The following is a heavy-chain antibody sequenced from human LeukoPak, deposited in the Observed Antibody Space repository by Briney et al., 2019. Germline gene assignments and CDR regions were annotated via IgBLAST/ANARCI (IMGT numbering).Heavy chain of an antibody. Sequence: ASVKVSCKASGYTFTSYYMHWVRQAPGQGLEWMGIINPSGGGTSYAQKLQGRVTMTRDTSTSTVYMELSSLRSEDTAVYYCARHCRPVHSSGNIGWFDPWGQGTLVTVSS. J-gene: IGHJ5*02. CDR2: INPSGGGT. V-gene: IGHV1-46*01. D-gene: IGHD1-1*01. CDR3: ARHCRPVHSSGNIGWFDP. CDR1: GYTFTSYY.